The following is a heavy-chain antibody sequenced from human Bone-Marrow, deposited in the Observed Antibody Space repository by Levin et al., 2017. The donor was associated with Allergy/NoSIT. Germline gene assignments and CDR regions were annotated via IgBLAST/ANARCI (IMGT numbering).Heavy chain of an antibody. CDR3: ARGRGFYGSDPFDY. Sequence: ASVKVSCKASGYTFTNYYINWVRQAPGQGLEWMGIINLSGGRTSFAQKFQGRLTMTRDTSTSTVYMNLSSLRSEDTAVYYCARGRGFYGSDPFDYWGQGTLVTVSS. D-gene: IGHD3-10*01. V-gene: IGHV1-46*01. CDR1: GYTFTNYY. J-gene: IGHJ4*02. CDR2: INLSGGRT.